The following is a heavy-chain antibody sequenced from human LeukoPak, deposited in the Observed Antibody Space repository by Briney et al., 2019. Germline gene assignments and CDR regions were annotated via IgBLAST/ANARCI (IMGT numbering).Heavy chain of an antibody. CDR1: GYTFYNYA. Sequence: PGGSQRLSCAASGYTFYNYAVTWVRQAPGKGLEWVSSISHDGASTHYADPVKGRFTISRDNSKNTAFLQMDSLRAEDTAVYFCAKYGSGQLWLLGWYFDFWGSGTLVSVSS. CDR3: AKYGSGQLWLLGWYFDF. J-gene: IGHJ2*01. V-gene: IGHV3-23*01. CDR2: ISHDGAST. D-gene: IGHD3-16*01.